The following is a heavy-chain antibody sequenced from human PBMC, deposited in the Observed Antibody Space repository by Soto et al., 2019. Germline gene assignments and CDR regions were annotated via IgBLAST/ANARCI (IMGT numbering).Heavy chain of an antibody. D-gene: IGHD4-17*01. J-gene: IGHJ4*02. CDR3: ARQMDYGGIDY. CDR1: VGSISTTGYY. V-gene: IGHV4-39*01. CDR2: IYYSGST. Sequence: ETLSLTCTVSVGSISTTGYYWGWIRQPPGKGLEWIGNIYYSGSTYYNPSLKSRLTISVDTSKNQFSLKLSSVTAADTAVYFCARQMDYGGIDYWGPGTLVTVSS.